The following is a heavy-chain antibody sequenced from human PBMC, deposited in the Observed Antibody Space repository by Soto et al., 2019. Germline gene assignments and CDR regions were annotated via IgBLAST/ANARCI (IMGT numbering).Heavy chain of an antibody. J-gene: IGHJ1*01. D-gene: IGHD1-26*01. CDR1: GGSISSCS. Sequence: AVTQLPTCASSGGSISSCSCNWIRETAGRGLERIGRVSPMGKTKYRSTFETRVPISVDMSTNQFFLELRYVTADDTAVYYCAIESGESWSYDAYSGQVTQLIV. CDR2: VSPMGKT. V-gene: IGHV4-4*07. CDR3: AIESGESWSYDAY.